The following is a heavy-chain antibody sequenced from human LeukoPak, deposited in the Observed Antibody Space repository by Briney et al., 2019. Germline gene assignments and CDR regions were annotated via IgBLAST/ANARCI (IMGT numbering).Heavy chain of an antibody. J-gene: IGHJ3*02. Sequence: GASVKVSCNASGYTFTGYYMHWVRQAPGQGLEWMGWISAYNGNTNYAQKLQGRVTMTTDTSTSTAYMELRSLRSDDTAVYYCARGGLDAFDIWGQGTMVTVSS. V-gene: IGHV1-18*04. D-gene: IGHD1-26*01. CDR1: GYTFTGYY. CDR2: ISAYNGNT. CDR3: ARGGLDAFDI.